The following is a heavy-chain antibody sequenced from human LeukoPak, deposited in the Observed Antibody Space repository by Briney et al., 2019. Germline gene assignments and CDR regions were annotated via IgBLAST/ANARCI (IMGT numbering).Heavy chain of an antibody. J-gene: IGHJ5*02. CDR1: GFTFSSYG. V-gene: IGHV3-23*01. CDR2: ISGSGGST. D-gene: IGHD5-12*01. CDR3: ARTITLNWFDP. Sequence: GGSLRLSCAASGFTFSSYGMSWVRQAPGKGLEWVSAISGSGGSTYYADSVKGRFTISRDNSKNTLYLQMNSLRAEDTAVYYCARTITLNWFDPWGQGTLVTVSS.